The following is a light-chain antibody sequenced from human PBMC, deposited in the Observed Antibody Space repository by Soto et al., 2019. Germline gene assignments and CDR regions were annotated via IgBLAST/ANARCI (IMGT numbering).Light chain of an antibody. CDR3: QPYNNYPRT. CDR2: DAS. V-gene: IGKV1-5*01. J-gene: IGKJ1*01. CDR1: ESIRTW. Sequence: DIQMTKSHSTVSASIGERVTITCRASESIRTWLAWYQHKPGKAPKFLIYDASSLESGVPSRFSGSGSGTEFTLTISSLQPDDFAISYCQPYNNYPRTFGQRSRV.